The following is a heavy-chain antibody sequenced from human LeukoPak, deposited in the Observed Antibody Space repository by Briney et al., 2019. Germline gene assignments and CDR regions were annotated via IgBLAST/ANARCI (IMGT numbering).Heavy chain of an antibody. D-gene: IGHD6-19*01. CDR3: ANSPYGFGAGSYFDY. Sequence: GGSLRLSCAASGYTFSSYAMSWVRQAPGKGLEWVSAISGSGGSTYYADSVKGRFTISRDNSQNTLYLQMNSLRAEDTAVSFCANSPYGFGAGSYFDYGGQGTLVTVSS. V-gene: IGHV3-23*01. CDR1: GYTFSSYA. CDR2: ISGSGGST. J-gene: IGHJ4*02.